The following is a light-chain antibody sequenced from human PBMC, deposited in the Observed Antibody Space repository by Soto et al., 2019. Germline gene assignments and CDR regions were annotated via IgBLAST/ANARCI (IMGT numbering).Light chain of an antibody. CDR1: QSISSY. Sequence: DIQMTQSPSSLSASVGDRVTLTCRASQSISSYLNWYQQKPGKAPKILIYAASSLQSGVPSRFSGSGSGTDFTLTISSLQPEDFATYYCQQSYSTPPVFGGGTKVDIK. CDR3: QQSYSTPPV. J-gene: IGKJ4*01. CDR2: AAS. V-gene: IGKV1-39*01.